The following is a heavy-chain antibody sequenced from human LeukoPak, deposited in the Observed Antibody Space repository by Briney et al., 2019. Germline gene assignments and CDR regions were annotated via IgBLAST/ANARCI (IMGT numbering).Heavy chain of an antibody. V-gene: IGHV1-69*02. D-gene: IGHD2-8*01. CDR2: IIPIHDIT. CDR1: GSTFSSYT. J-gene: IGHJ4*02. CDR3: ARGKEHCTTSTCFQSYDQ. Sequence: SVKVSCKASGSTFSSYTISWVRQAPGQGLEWMGRIIPIHDITNYAQKFQGRVTITADTSTSTVYMELSSLRSEDTAIYYCARGKEHCTTSTCFQSYDQWGQGALVIASS.